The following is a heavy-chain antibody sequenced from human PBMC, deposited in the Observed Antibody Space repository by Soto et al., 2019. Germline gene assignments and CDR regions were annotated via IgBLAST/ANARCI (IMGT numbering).Heavy chain of an antibody. CDR2: IIPMFGTT. Sequence: QVQLVQSGPEVKKPGSSVKVSCKTSGDTFKKFAISWVRQAPGQGPEWMGGIIPMFGTTNYTPKFQGRVTCTADQSTGTAYMELTSLMSEDTATYFCARGVVPAAGAAPHYFHYGVDVWGQGTTGTVSS. J-gene: IGHJ6*02. V-gene: IGHV1-69*01. CDR1: GDTFKKFA. CDR3: ARGVVPAAGAAPHYFHYGVDV. D-gene: IGHD2-2*01.